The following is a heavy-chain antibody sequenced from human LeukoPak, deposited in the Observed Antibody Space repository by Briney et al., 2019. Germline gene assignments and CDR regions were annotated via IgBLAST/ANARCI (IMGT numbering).Heavy chain of an antibody. CDR1: GFTFSSYA. CDR2: ISGSGGST. CDR3: AKRIVVVSGSGYFDY. V-gene: IGHV3-23*01. Sequence: SGGSLRLSCAASGFTFSSYAMSWVRQAPGKGLEWVSAISGSGGSTYYADSVKGRFTISRDNSKNTLHLQMNSLRAEDTAVYYCAKRIVVVSGSGYFDYWGQGTLVTVSS. D-gene: IGHD3-22*01. J-gene: IGHJ4*02.